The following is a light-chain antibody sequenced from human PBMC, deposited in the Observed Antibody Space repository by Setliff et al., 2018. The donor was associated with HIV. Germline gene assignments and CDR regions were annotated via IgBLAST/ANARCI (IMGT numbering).Light chain of an antibody. CDR2: EVT. J-gene: IGLJ1*01. CDR3: SSYGAIGV. CDR1: TSDVGAYNY. V-gene: IGLV2-8*01. Sequence: QSALAQPPSASGSPGQSVTISCTGTTSDVGAYNYVSWYQQHPGKAPKLIIYEVTKRPSGVPDRFSGSKSGNTASLTVSGLQAEDEADYYCSSYGAIGVFGTGTKVTVL.